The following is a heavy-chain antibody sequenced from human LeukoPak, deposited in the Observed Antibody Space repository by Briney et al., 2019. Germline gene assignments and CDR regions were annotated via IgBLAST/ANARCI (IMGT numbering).Heavy chain of an antibody. V-gene: IGHV4-30-2*01. Sequence: SQTLSLTCAVSGGSISSGGYSWSWIRQPPGKGLEWIGYIYHSGSTYYNPSLKSRVTISVDTSKNQFSLRLTSVTAADTAVYYCARSTRYYGSGSYYSDYWGQGTLVTVSS. CDR1: GGSISSGGYS. CDR3: ARSTRYYGSGSYYSDY. J-gene: IGHJ4*02. CDR2: IYHSGST. D-gene: IGHD3-10*01.